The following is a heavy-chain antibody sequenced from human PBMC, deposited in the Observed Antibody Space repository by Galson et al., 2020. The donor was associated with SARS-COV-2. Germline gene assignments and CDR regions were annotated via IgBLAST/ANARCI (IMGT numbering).Heavy chain of an antibody. CDR3: AREGSGYPFVDY. D-gene: IGHD3-22*01. V-gene: IGHV3-30-3*01. CDR2: ILYDGSNK. Sequence: GESLKISCAASGFTFSSYAMHWVRQAPGKGLEWVAVILYDGSNKYYADSVKGRFTISRDNSKNTLYLQMNSLRAEDTAVYYCAREGSGYPFVDYWGQGTLVTVSS. CDR1: GFTFSSYA. J-gene: IGHJ4*02.